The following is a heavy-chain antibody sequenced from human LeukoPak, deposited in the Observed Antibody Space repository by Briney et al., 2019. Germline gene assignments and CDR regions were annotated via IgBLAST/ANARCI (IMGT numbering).Heavy chain of an antibody. Sequence: MSSGTLSLTCTVSGGSISSSSYYWGWIRQPPGKGLEWIGSIYYSGSTYYNPSLKSRVTISVDTSKNQFSLKLSSVTAADTAVYYCARQEGYLYWFDPWGQGTLVTVSS. CDR1: GGSISSSSYY. CDR2: IYYSGST. D-gene: IGHD5-12*01. J-gene: IGHJ5*02. V-gene: IGHV4-39*01. CDR3: ARQEGYLYWFDP.